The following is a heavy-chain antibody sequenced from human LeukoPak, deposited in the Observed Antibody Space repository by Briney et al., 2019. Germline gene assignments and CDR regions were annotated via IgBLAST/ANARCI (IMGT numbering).Heavy chain of an antibody. J-gene: IGHJ3*02. D-gene: IGHD4-17*01. V-gene: IGHV1-2*06. Sequence: ASVKVSCKASGYTFTGYYMHGVRQAPGQGREWMGRINPNSGGTNYAQKFQGRVTMTRDTSISTAYMELSRLRSDDTAVYYCAREMTTVTHDAFDIWGQGTMVTVSS. CDR3: AREMTTVTHDAFDI. CDR1: GYTFTGYY. CDR2: INPNSGGT.